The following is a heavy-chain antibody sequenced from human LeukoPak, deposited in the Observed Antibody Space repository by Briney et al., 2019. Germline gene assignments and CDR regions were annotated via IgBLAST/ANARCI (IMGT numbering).Heavy chain of an antibody. Sequence: PSETLSLTCTVSGCSISSGYYWGWIRQPPGKGLEWIGSIYHSGSTYYNPSLKSRVTISVDTSKNQFSLKLSSVTAADTAVYYCARDTQHYSSGWYCVDYWGQGTLVTVSS. CDR2: IYHSGST. CDR1: GCSISSGYY. D-gene: IGHD6-19*01. V-gene: IGHV4-38-2*02. J-gene: IGHJ4*02. CDR3: ARDTQHYSSGWYCVDY.